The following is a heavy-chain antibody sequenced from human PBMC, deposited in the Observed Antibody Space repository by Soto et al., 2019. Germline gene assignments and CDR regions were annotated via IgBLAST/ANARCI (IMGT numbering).Heavy chain of an antibody. CDR3: ARDRGTEYSSSYDDAFDI. CDR2: IYSGGRT. J-gene: IGHJ3*02. V-gene: IGHV3-66*01. Sequence: EVQLVESGGGFVQPGGSLRLSCAASGFTVSNNYMTWVRQAPGKGLEWVSVIYSGGRTNNADSVKGRFTISRDISKNTLYLQMNSLRAEDTAVYYCARDRGTEYSSSYDDAFDIWGQGTMVTVSS. CDR1: GFTVSNNY. D-gene: IGHD6-6*01.